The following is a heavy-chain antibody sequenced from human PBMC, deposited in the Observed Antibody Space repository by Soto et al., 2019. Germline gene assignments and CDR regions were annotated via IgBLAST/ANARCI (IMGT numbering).Heavy chain of an antibody. D-gene: IGHD2-21*02. CDR1: GFTFSSYG. CDR3: ARGGRYCGGDCYSPYFDY. Sequence: ESGGGVVQPGRSLRLSCAASGFTFSSYGMHWVRQAPGKGLEWVAVIWYDGSNKYYADSVKGRFTISRDNSKNTLYLQMNSLRAEDTAVYYCARGGRYCGGDCYSPYFDYWGQGTLVTVSS. V-gene: IGHV3-33*01. J-gene: IGHJ4*02. CDR2: IWYDGSNK.